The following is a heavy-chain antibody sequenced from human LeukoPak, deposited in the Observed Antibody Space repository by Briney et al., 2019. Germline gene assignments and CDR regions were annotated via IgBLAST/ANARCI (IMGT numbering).Heavy chain of an antibody. Sequence: GASVKVSCKASGYTFTGYYMHWVRQAPGQGLEWMGWINPNSGGTNYAQKFQGRVTMTRDTSISTAYMELSRLRSDDTAVYYCAREGLGYCSSTSCYYYYYGMDVWGQGTTVTVSS. V-gene: IGHV1-2*02. CDR2: INPNSGGT. J-gene: IGHJ6*02. D-gene: IGHD2-2*01. CDR3: AREGLGYCSSTSCYYYYYGMDV. CDR1: GYTFTGYY.